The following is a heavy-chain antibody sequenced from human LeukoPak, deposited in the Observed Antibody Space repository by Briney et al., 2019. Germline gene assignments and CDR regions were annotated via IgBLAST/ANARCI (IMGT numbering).Heavy chain of an antibody. V-gene: IGHV3-9*01. CDR1: GFTFDDYA. D-gene: IGHD3-10*01. CDR2: ISWNSGSI. J-gene: IGHJ4*02. Sequence: PGRSLRLSCAASGFTFDDYAIHWVRQAPGKGLEWVSGISWNSGSIGYADSVKGRFTISRDNAKNSLYLQMNSLRAEDTALYYCAKAFSGSYYTVMDYWGQGTLVTVSS. CDR3: AKAFSGSYYTVMDY.